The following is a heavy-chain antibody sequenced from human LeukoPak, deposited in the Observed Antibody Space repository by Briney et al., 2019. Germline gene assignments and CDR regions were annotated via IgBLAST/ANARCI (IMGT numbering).Heavy chain of an antibody. D-gene: IGHD2-2*02. Sequence: SETLSLTCAVYAGSFSGYYWSWIRQPPGKGLEWIGEINHSGSTNYNPSLKSRVTISVDTSKNQFSLKLSSVTAADTAVYYCARDIVVVPAAIKAYNWFYPWGQGTLVTVSS. CDR2: INHSGST. CDR1: AGSFSGYY. V-gene: IGHV4-34*01. J-gene: IGHJ5*02. CDR3: ARDIVVVPAAIKAYNWFYP.